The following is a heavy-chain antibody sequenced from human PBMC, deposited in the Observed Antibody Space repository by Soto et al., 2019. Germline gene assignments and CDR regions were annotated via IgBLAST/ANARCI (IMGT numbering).Heavy chain of an antibody. V-gene: IGHV3-15*01. CDR2: IKSKTDGGTT. CDR3: TTGKGYEWKSMNYYYYMDV. J-gene: IGHJ6*03. Sequence: GGSLRLSCAASGFTFSNAWMSWVRQAPGKGLEWVGRIKSKTDGGTTDYAAPVKGRFTISRDDSKNTLYLQMNSLKTEDTAVYYCTTGKGYEWKSMNYYYYMDVWGKGTTVTVSS. D-gene: IGHD5-12*01. CDR1: GFTFSNAW.